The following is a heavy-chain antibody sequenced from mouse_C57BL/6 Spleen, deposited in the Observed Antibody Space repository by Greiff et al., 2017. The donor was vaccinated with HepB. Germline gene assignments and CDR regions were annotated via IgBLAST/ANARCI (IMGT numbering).Heavy chain of an antibody. CDR3: AREEDYYGSRFAY. J-gene: IGHJ3*01. Sequence: QVQLQQPGAELVRPGSSVKLSCKASGYTFTSYWMDWVKQRPGQGLEWIGNIYPSDSETHYNQKFKDKATLTVYKSSSTAYMQLSSLTSEDSAVYYCAREEDYYGSRFAYWGQGTLVTVSA. D-gene: IGHD1-1*01. V-gene: IGHV1-61*01. CDR2: IYPSDSET. CDR1: GYTFTSYW.